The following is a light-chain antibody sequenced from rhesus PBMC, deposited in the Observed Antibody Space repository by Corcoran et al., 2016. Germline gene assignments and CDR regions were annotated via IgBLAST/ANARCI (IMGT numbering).Light chain of an antibody. Sequence: DIQMTQSPSSLSASVGDTVTITRRASQSISSWLAWYQQKPGKAPNLLIYRASSLQSGVPSRFSGSGSGTDFTLTISSLQSEDFATYYCQQYDSSPRTFGQGTKVEI. V-gene: IGKV1-22*01. CDR1: QSISSW. J-gene: IGKJ1*01. CDR3: QQYDSSPRT. CDR2: RAS.